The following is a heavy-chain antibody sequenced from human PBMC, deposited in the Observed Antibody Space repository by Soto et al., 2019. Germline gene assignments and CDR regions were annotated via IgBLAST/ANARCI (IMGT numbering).Heavy chain of an antibody. CDR3: AREGERITIFGVVSYYFDC. CDR2: IYYSGST. CDR1: GGSISSYY. J-gene: IGHJ4*02. D-gene: IGHD3-3*01. Sequence: SETLSLTCTVSGGSISSYYWSWIRQPPGKGLEWIGYIYYSGSTNYNPSLKSRVTISVDTSKNQFSLKLSSVTAADTAVYYCAREGERITIFGVVSYYFDCWGQRTLVTVSS. V-gene: IGHV4-59*01.